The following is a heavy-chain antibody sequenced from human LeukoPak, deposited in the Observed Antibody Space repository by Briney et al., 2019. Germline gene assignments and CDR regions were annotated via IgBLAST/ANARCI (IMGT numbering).Heavy chain of an antibody. CDR3: ARDEPSVLRFLEWSPDLYGMDV. CDR1: GYTFTSYG. J-gene: IGHJ6*02. V-gene: IGHV1-18*01. Sequence: ASVKVSCKASGYTFTSYGISWVRQAPGQGLEWMGWISAYNGNTNYAQKLQGRVTMTTDTSTSTAYMELRSLRSDDTAVYYCARDEPSVLRFLEWSPDLYGMDVCGQGTTVTVSS. CDR2: ISAYNGNT. D-gene: IGHD3-3*01.